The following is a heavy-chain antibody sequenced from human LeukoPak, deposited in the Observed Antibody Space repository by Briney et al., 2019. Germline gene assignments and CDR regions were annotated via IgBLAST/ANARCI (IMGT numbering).Heavy chain of an antibody. Sequence: SESLSLTCTVSGASISSSSYYWGWLRQPPGKGREWIGSIYYSGSTYYNPSREGRVTLAVDTYKNQVSQKLGSVTAADTAVYYCAKIGAVAGTYFQHWGQGTLVTVST. CDR3: AKIGAVAGTYFQH. D-gene: IGHD6-19*01. J-gene: IGHJ1*01. CDR1: GASISSSSYY. V-gene: IGHV4-39*01. CDR2: IYYSGST.